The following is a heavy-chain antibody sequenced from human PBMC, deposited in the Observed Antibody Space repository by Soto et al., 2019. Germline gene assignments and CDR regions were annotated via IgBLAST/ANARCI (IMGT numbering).Heavy chain of an antibody. D-gene: IGHD3-10*01. CDR1: GFTFSSYA. Sequence: PGGSLRLSCAASGFTFSSYAMSWVRQAPWKGLEWVSAISGSGGSTYYADSVKGRFTISRDNSKNTLYLQMNSLRAEDTAVYYCAKDLRSVLWCGETYGMDVWGQGTTVTVS. V-gene: IGHV3-23*01. J-gene: IGHJ6*02. CDR3: AKDLRSVLWCGETYGMDV. CDR2: ISGSGGST.